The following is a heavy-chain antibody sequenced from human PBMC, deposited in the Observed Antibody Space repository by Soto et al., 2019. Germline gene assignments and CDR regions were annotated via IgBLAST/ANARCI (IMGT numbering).Heavy chain of an antibody. CDR1: GYSFTSYW. J-gene: IGHJ6*02. D-gene: IGHD4-17*01. V-gene: IGHV5-51*01. CDR3: ASTVTTGIGYYYYGMDV. Sequence: GESLKISCKGSGYSFTSYWIGWVRQMPGKGLEWMGIIYPGDSDTRYSPSFQGQVTISADKSISTAYLQWSSLKASDTAMYYCASTVTTGIGYYYYGMDVWGQGTTVTVSS. CDR2: IYPGDSDT.